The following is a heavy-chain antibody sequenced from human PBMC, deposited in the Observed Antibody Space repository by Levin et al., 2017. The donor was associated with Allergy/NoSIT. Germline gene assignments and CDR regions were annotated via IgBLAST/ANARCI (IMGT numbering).Heavy chain of an antibody. CDR2: INAGNGNT. D-gene: IGHD6-25*01. J-gene: IGHJ4*02. Sequence: GASVKVSCKASGYTFTDFAIHWVRQAPGQRLEWMGWINAGNGNTEYSQNFPGRVTITRDTSANTAYMGLSSLTSEDTAVYYCARAGVDEQRRGRRPQNNWGQGTLVTVSS. CDR3: ARAGVDEQRRGRRPQNN. CDR1: GYTFTDFA. V-gene: IGHV1-3*01.